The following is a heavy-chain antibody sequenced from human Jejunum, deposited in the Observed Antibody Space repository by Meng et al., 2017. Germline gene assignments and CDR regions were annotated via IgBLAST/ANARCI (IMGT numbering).Heavy chain of an antibody. Sequence: QVQLQESGPGLVKPSETLSLTFAVSGDSISSTYYYWDWVRQPPGKGLEWIGSIFYSRSASYNPSLKSRVTISVDTSKNQFSLKLSSVTAADSAVYYCVRESYSTSSYSAIDYWGQGTLVTVSS. J-gene: IGHJ4*02. CDR2: IFYSRSA. V-gene: IGHV4-39*07. CDR3: VRESYSTSSYSAIDY. D-gene: IGHD6-6*01. CDR1: GDSISSTYYY.